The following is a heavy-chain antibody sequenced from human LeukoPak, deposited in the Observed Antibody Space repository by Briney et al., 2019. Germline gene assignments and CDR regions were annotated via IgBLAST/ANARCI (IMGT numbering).Heavy chain of an antibody. CDR3: ARQNDFRLDY. Sequence: GESLKISCKGSGYTFSSYWIGWVRQMPGKGLVWMGIIYPGDSDTRYSPSLQGQVTISVDTSIGTAYLQWSSLKASDTAIYYCARQNDFRLDYWGQGTLVTVSS. CDR1: GYTFSSYW. V-gene: IGHV5-51*01. D-gene: IGHD3-3*01. CDR2: IYPGDSDT. J-gene: IGHJ4*02.